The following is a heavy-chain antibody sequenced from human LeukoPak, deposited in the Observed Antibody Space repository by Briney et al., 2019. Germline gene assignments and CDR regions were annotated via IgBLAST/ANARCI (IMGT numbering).Heavy chain of an antibody. V-gene: IGHV1-24*01. Sequence: ASVKVSCKVSGYTLTELSMHWVRQAPGKGIEWMGGFDPEDGETIYAQKFQGRVTMTEDTSTDTAYMELSSLRSEDTAVYYCATSSIPLGYGDYETPHDAFDIWGQGTMVTVSS. CDR3: ATSSIPLGYGDYETPHDAFDI. CDR1: GYTLTELS. J-gene: IGHJ3*02. CDR2: FDPEDGET. D-gene: IGHD4-17*01.